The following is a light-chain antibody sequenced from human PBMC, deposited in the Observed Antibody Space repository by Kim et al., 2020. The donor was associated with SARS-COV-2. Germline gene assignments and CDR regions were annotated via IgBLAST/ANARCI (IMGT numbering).Light chain of an antibody. CDR3: QVWDSSSDHPV. CDR2: YDN. CDR1: NIGSKS. Sequence: SSELTQPPSVSVAPGKTARITCGGNNIGSKSVHWYQQKPGQAPVLVIYYDNDRPSGIPERFSGSNSGNTATLTISRVEAGDEADYYCQVWDSSSDHPVFGGGTQLTVL. V-gene: IGLV3-21*04. J-gene: IGLJ2*01.